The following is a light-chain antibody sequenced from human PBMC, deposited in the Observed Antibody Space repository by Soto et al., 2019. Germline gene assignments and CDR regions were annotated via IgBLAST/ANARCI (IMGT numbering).Light chain of an antibody. V-gene: IGKV3-20*01. Sequence: EMVLTQSPGTLSLSPGERATLSCRASQSVSSNYLAWYQQKPGQPPRLLIYTASIRATGIPDRFSGSGSGTDFTLTISRLEPEDFAVYYCQQYGNSPWTFGQGTKVDIK. CDR2: TAS. J-gene: IGKJ1*01. CDR1: QSVSSNY. CDR3: QQYGNSPWT.